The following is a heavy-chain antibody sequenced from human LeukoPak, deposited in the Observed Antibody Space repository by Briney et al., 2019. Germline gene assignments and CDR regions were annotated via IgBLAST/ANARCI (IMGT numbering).Heavy chain of an antibody. Sequence: GASVKVSCKASGYTFTDYGVSWVRQAPGQGLEWMAWISAFNGDSDYAQNLQDRVTVTTDTSTSTAYMELTSLRSDDTAVYYCARSERILTAFLAEYFHHWGQGTLVTVSS. CDR2: ISAFNGDS. CDR3: ARSERILTAFLAEYFHH. CDR1: GYTFTDYG. V-gene: IGHV1-18*01. J-gene: IGHJ1*01. D-gene: IGHD3-9*01.